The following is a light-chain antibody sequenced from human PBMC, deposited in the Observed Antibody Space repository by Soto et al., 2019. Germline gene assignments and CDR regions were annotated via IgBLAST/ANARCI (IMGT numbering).Light chain of an antibody. J-gene: IGKJ4*01. CDR1: QSVGSY. CDR3: QQRRNWPLT. CDR2: DAS. Sequence: EIVLTQSPATLSLSPGERATLSCRASQSVGSYLVGYQQKPGQAPRLLIYDASNRATGIPARFSGSGSGTDITLTISRLGPEDVAVYFCQQRRNWPLTFGGGTKVEIK. V-gene: IGKV3-11*01.